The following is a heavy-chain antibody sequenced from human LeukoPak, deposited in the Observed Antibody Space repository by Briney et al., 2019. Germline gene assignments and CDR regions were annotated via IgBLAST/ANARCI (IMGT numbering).Heavy chain of an antibody. Sequence: PGGSLRLSCAVSGFTLSSYWMHWVRQAPGKGLVWVSRIDSDGSTTDYADSVKGRFTISRDNANNTLYLQMNSLRAEDAGVYYCARGLTLPGYCSSTSCLMNYWGQGTLVTVSS. V-gene: IGHV3-74*01. J-gene: IGHJ4*02. D-gene: IGHD2-2*01. CDR1: GFTLSSYW. CDR2: IDSDGSTT. CDR3: ARGLTLPGYCSSTSCLMNY.